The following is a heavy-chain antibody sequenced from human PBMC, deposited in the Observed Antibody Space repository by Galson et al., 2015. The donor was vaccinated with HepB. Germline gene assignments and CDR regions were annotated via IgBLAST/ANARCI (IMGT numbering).Heavy chain of an antibody. CDR1: GGSISSGGYS. CDR3: ARSSFLSDAFDI. V-gene: IGHV4-30-4*07. J-gene: IGHJ3*02. CDR2: IYYSGST. D-gene: IGHD3-3*01. Sequence: TLSLTCAVSGGSISSGGYSWSWIRQPPGKGLEWIGYIYYSGSTYYNPSLKSRVTISVDTSKNQFSLKLSSVTAADTAVYYCARSSFLSDAFDIWGQGTMVTVSS.